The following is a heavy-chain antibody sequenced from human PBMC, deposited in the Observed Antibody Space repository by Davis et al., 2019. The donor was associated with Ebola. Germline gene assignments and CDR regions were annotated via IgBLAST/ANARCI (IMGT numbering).Heavy chain of an antibody. J-gene: IGHJ6*02. CDR1: GFTFSSYW. Sequence: GESLKISCAASGFTFSSYWMSWVRQAPGKGLEWVANIKQDGSEKYYVDSVKGRFTISRDNAKNSLYLQMNSLRAEDTAVYYCARDKGGDYYYYGMDVWGQGTTVTVSS. V-gene: IGHV3-7*01. CDR2: IKQDGSEK. CDR3: ARDKGGDYYYYGMDV.